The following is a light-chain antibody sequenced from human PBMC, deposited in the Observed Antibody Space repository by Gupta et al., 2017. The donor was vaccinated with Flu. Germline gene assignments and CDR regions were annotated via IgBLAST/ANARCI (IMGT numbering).Light chain of an antibody. V-gene: IGKV4-1*01. CDR1: QSGLYSSNNKNY. Sequence: DIVMTQSPDSLAVSLGERATINCKSSQSGLYSSNNKNYLAWYQQKPGQPPKLLIYWASTRESGVPDRFSGSGSGTDFTLTISSLQAEDVAVYYCQQDYSTPVAFGQGTKVEIK. J-gene: IGKJ1*01. CDR3: QQDYSTPVA. CDR2: WAS.